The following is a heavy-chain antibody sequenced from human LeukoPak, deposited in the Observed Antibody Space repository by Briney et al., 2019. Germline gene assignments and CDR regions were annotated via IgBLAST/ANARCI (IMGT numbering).Heavy chain of an antibody. J-gene: IGHJ4*02. CDR2: INHDGNEM. CDR1: GFIFGSYW. Sequence: PGGSLRRYCSASGFIFGSYWMAWVRRPPGKGLEWVANINHDGNEMYYVDSVKGRFTISRDNAKNSLYLQMNSLRAEDTAVYYCARSYRWYHEYWGQGTLVTVSS. CDR3: ARSYRWYHEY. V-gene: IGHV3-7*01. D-gene: IGHD3-10*01.